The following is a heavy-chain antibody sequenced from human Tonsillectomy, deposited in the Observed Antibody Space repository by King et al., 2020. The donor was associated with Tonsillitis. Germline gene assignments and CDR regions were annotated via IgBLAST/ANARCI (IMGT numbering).Heavy chain of an antibody. V-gene: IGHV3-7*03. D-gene: IGHD2-21*01. CDR3: ARHGSYCFDF. CDR2: IKKDGSEK. J-gene: IGHJ4*02. Sequence: GQLVQSGGGLVQPGGSLRLSCAASGFTFSNYWMGWVRQAPGEGLEWLANIKKDGSEKYYGDSVKGRFTISRDSGRNSLSLQMNSLRAEDTAVYYCARHGSYCFDFWGQGTLVTVST. CDR1: GFTFSNYW.